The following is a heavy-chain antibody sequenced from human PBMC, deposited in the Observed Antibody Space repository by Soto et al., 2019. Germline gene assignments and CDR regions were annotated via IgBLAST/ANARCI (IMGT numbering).Heavy chain of an antibody. Sequence: GGSLRLSCAASGFTFSRYDMHWVRQATGKGLEWVSAIGTAGDTNYPGSVKGRFTIPRENAQNSLYLQMNSLRAGDTAVYYCARAGRGGFYYYYYGMDVWGQGTTVTVCS. CDR2: IGTAGDT. CDR3: ARAGRGGFYYYYYGMDV. D-gene: IGHD1-26*01. V-gene: IGHV3-13*01. J-gene: IGHJ6*02. CDR1: GFTFSRYD.